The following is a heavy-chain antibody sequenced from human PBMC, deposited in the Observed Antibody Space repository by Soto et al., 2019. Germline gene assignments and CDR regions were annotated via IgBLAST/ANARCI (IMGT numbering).Heavy chain of an antibody. CDR2: IYYSGST. CDR1: GGSISSYY. Sequence: SETLSLTCTVSGGSISSYYWSWIRQPPGKGLEWIGYIYYSGSTNYNPSLKSRVTISVDTSKNQFSLKLSSVTAADTAVYYCARIAAAGGYYYGMDVWGQGTTVTVSS. V-gene: IGHV4-59*01. J-gene: IGHJ6*02. CDR3: ARIAAAGGYYYGMDV. D-gene: IGHD6-13*01.